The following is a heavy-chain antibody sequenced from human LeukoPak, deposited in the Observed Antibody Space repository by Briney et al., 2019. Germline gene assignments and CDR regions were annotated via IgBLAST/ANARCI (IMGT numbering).Heavy chain of an antibody. CDR1: GDSFSTYY. CDR3: ARESHGGNSGYYYYYMDV. J-gene: IGHJ6*03. D-gene: IGHD4-23*01. Sequence: SETLSLTCTVSGDSFSTYYWSWIRQPPGKGLEWIGYIYYSGSTNYNPSLKSRVTISVDTSKNQFSLKLGSVTAADTAVYYCARESHGGNSGYYYYYMDVWGKGTTVTVSS. CDR2: IYYSGST. V-gene: IGHV4-59*01.